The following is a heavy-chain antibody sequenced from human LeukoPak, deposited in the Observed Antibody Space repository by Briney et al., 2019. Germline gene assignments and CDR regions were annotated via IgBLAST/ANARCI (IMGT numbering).Heavy chain of an antibody. CDR2: ISGSGGST. J-gene: IGHJ5*02. CDR1: GFTFSSYA. Sequence: PGGSLRLSCAASGFTFSSYAMSWVRQAPGKGLEWVSAISGSGGSTYYADSVKGRFTISRDNSKNTLYLQMNSPRAEDTAVYYCAKGPRNFWSGYPNINWFDPWGQGTLVTVSS. D-gene: IGHD3-3*01. CDR3: AKGPRNFWSGYPNINWFDP. V-gene: IGHV3-23*01.